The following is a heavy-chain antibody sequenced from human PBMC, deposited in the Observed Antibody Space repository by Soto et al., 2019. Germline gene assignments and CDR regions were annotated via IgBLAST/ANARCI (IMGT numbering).Heavy chain of an antibody. CDR3: ATDRSYYGSGSYSYFDY. D-gene: IGHD3-10*01. CDR2: FDPEDGET. CDR1: GYTLTELS. J-gene: IGHJ4*02. Sequence: ASVKVSCKVSGYTLTELSMHWVRQAPVKGLEWMGGFDPEDGETIYAQKFQGRVTMTEDTSTDTAYMELSSLRSEDTAVYYCATDRSYYGSGSYSYFDYWGQGTLVTVSS. V-gene: IGHV1-24*01.